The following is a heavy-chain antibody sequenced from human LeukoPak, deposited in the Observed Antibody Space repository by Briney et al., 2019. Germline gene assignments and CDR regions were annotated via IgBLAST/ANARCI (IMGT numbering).Heavy chain of an antibody. Sequence: ASVKFSCKASGYTFTSYDINWVRQATGQGLEWMGWMNPNSGNTGYAQKFQGRVTITRNTSISTAYMELSSLRSEDTAVYYCARAPILYHRNFQHWARAPWSPSPQ. CDR2: MNPNSGNT. CDR3: ARAPILYHRNFQH. V-gene: IGHV1-8*03. J-gene: IGHJ1*01. CDR1: GYTFTSYD. D-gene: IGHD2-8*01.